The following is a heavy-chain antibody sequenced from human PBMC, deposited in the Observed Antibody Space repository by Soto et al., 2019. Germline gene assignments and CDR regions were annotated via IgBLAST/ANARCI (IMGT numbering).Heavy chain of an antibody. V-gene: IGHV3-23*01. J-gene: IGHJ4*02. CDR2: ISGSGGST. CDR1: GFTFSDHA. CDR3: AKDRGPCSGGSCYHPIDY. Sequence: GVPLSLPCGASGFTFSDHAMSWVRQAPGKGLEWVSAISGSGGSTYYADSVKGRFTISRDNSKNTLYLQMNSLRAEDTAVYYCAKDRGPCSGGSCYHPIDYWGQGTLVTVSS. D-gene: IGHD2-15*01.